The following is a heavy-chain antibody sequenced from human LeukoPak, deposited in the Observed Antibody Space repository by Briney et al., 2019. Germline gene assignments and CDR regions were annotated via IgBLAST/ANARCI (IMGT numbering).Heavy chain of an antibody. CDR2: IHPSGST. Sequence: SETLSLTCTVSGDSISSYYWSWVRQPAGKGLEWIGRIHPSGSTNYNPSLKSRVTLSVDTSKNQFSLKLSSVTAADTAVYYCARDEVIAAAGTLYYYYGMDVWGQGTTVAVSS. CDR3: ARDEVIAAAGTLYYYYGMDV. V-gene: IGHV4-4*07. J-gene: IGHJ6*02. D-gene: IGHD6-13*01. CDR1: GDSISSYY.